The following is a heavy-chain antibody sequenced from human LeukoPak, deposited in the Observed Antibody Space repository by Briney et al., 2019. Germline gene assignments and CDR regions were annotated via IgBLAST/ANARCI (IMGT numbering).Heavy chain of an antibody. V-gene: IGHV1-8*01. CDR2: MNPNSGNT. Sequence: GASVKVSCKASGYTFTSYDINWVRQATGQGLEWMGWMNPNSGNTGYAQKFQGRVTMTRNTSISTAYMELSSLRSEDTAVYYCARGRGNNQSKYRKLRRYYFGYWGQGTLVTVSS. J-gene: IGHJ4*02. CDR1: GYTFTSYD. CDR3: ARGRGNNQSKYRKLRRYYFGY. D-gene: IGHD2/OR15-2a*01.